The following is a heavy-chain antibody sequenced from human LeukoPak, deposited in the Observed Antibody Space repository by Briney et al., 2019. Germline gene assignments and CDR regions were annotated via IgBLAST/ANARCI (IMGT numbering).Heavy chain of an antibody. Sequence: ASVTVSCKASGYTFTSYYMHWLRPPPAQGLAGVGIINPSGGSTSYAQKFQGRVTMTRDTSTSTVYMELSSLRSEDTAVYYCAGTGPNSHFDYSGQGTLVTVSS. CDR3: AGTGPNSHFDY. V-gene: IGHV1-46*01. D-gene: IGHD1-1*01. J-gene: IGHJ4*02. CDR1: GYTFTSYY. CDR2: INPSGGST.